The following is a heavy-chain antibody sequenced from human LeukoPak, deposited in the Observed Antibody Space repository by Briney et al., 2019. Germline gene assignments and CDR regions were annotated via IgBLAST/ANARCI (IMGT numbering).Heavy chain of an antibody. J-gene: IGHJ5*02. Sequence: GGSLRLSCAASGFTFSSYEMNWVRQAPGKGLEWVSYINSSGSTIYYADSVKGRFTISRDNAKNSLYLQMNSLRAEDTAVYYCARGMAVHSGSYPWGQGTLVTVSS. CDR2: INSSGSTI. CDR3: ARGMAVHSGSYP. V-gene: IGHV3-48*03. CDR1: GFTFSSYE. D-gene: IGHD1-26*01.